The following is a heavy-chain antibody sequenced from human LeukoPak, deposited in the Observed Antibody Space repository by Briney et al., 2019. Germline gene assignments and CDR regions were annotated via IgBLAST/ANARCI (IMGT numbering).Heavy chain of an antibody. CDR1: GYTFTSYG. Sequence: ASVKVSCKASGYTFTSYGISWVRQAPGQGLGWMGWISAYDGNTDYAQYLQGRVTMTIDTSTNTAYMELRSLRSDDTAVYYCARDGGQSYDILTGYYNNDWFDPWGQGTLVTVSS. CDR3: ARDGGQSYDILTGYYNNDWFDP. CDR2: ISAYDGNT. V-gene: IGHV1-18*01. J-gene: IGHJ5*02. D-gene: IGHD3-9*01.